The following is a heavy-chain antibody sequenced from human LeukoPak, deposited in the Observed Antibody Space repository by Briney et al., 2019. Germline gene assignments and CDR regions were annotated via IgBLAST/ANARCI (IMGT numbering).Heavy chain of an antibody. CDR3: ARRLVSYDSSGYYEVTPSDY. D-gene: IGHD3-22*01. CDR1: GYSFTSYW. J-gene: IGHJ4*02. Sequence: GESLKISCKGSGYSFTSYWIGWVRQMPGKGLEWMGIIYPGDSDTRYSPSLQGQVTISADKSISTAYLQWSSLKASDTAMYYCARRLVSYDSSGYYEVTPSDYWGQGTLVTVSS. CDR2: IYPGDSDT. V-gene: IGHV5-51*01.